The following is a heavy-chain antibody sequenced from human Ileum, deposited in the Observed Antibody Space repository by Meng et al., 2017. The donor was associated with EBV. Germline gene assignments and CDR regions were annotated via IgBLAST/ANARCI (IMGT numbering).Heavy chain of an antibody. CDR2: NIHFFGTR. CDR1: GGTFSRLA. V-gene: IGHV1-69*01. Sequence: VQLEQGGGGVRQSGSSGQVSWKACGGTFSRLALCRVRQAPGQGLEWMGGNIHFFGTRNYAPRFKGRVTISVDAPTSTAYMELSTLSSEDTAVYYCASMPRGSSGFPDWGQGTLVTVSS. D-gene: IGHD3-16*01. CDR3: ASMPRGSSGFPD. J-gene: IGHJ4*02.